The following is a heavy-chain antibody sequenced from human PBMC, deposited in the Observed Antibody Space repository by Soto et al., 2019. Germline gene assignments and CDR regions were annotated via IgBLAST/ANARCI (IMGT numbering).Heavy chain of an antibody. CDR3: ASRKEIIISAGTGGYFDY. Sequence: QVQLQESGPGLVKPSETLSLTCTVSGGSISSYYWTWIRQPPGKGLEWIGYTYYSGSTDYNPSLKSRVTISLDTSKSQFSLNLNSVTAADTAVYYCASRKEIIISAGTGGYFDYWGQGTLVTVSS. CDR1: GGSISSYY. V-gene: IGHV4-59*08. J-gene: IGHJ4*02. D-gene: IGHD6-13*01. CDR2: TYYSGST.